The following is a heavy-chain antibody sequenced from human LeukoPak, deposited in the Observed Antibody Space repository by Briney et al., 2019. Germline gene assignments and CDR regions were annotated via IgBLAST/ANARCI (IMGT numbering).Heavy chain of an antibody. CDR2: INHSGST. Sequence: SETLSLTCAVYGGSFSGYYWSWIRQPPGKGLEWIGEINHSGSTNYNPSLKSRVTISVDTSKNQFSLKLSSVTAADTAVYYCARRGRQRSYYYDSSGGYDYWGQGTLVTVSS. D-gene: IGHD3-22*01. CDR1: GGSFSGYY. J-gene: IGHJ4*02. CDR3: ARRGRQRSYYYDSSGGYDY. V-gene: IGHV4-34*01.